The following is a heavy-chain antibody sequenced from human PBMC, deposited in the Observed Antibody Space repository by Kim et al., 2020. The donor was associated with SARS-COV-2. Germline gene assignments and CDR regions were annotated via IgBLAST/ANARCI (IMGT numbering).Heavy chain of an antibody. J-gene: IGHJ4*02. CDR3: ASQGGRGYSGYVLDY. Sequence: GAVRIRFTISKDKSKNTLYLQMNSRRAEDTAVYYCASQGGRGYSGYVLDYWGQGTLVTVSS. D-gene: IGHD5-12*01. V-gene: IGHV3-30*07.